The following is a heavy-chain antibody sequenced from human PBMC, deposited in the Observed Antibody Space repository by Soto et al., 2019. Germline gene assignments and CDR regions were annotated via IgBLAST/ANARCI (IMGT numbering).Heavy chain of an antibody. Sequence: GGSLRLSCAASGFTFSSYDMHWVRQATGKGLEWVSAIGTAGDTYYPGSVKGRFTISRENAKNSLYLQMNSLRAGDTAVYYCAREKYCSSTSCYYCMDVWGQGTMVTVSS. CDR3: AREKYCSSTSCYYCMDV. D-gene: IGHD2-2*01. J-gene: IGHJ6*02. V-gene: IGHV3-13*01. CDR1: GFTFSSYD. CDR2: IGTAGDT.